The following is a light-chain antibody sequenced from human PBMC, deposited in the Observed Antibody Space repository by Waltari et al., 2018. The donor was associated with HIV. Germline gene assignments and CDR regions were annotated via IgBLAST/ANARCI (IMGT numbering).Light chain of an antibody. J-gene: IGLJ2*01. V-gene: IGLV2-23*01. CDR2: EGS. CDR3: CSYAGISTLV. Sequence: QSALTQPASVSGSPGPSITISCTGTRSAVGYYNLVSWYKQHPGKAPKLMIDEGSKRPSGVSNRFSGSKSGNTASLTISGLQAEDEADYYCCSYAGISTLVFGGGTKLTVL. CDR1: RSAVGYYNL.